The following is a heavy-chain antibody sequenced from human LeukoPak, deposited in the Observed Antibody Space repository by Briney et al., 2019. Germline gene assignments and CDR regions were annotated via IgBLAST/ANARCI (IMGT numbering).Heavy chain of an antibody. CDR3: ARSWDYDSSGYYFDY. CDR2: IIPIFGTA. CDR1: GGTFTSYA. Sequence: SVKVSCKASGGTFTSYAISWVRQAPGQGLEWMGGIIPIFGTANYAQKFQGRVTITADESTSTAYMELSSLRSEDTAVYYCARSWDYDSSGYYFDYWGRGTLVTVSS. J-gene: IGHJ4*02. D-gene: IGHD3-22*01. V-gene: IGHV1-69*13.